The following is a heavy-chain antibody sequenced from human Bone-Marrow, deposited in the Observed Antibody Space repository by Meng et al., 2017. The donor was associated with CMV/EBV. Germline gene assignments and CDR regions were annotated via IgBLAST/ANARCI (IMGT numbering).Heavy chain of an antibody. D-gene: IGHD3-3*01. CDR3: AKVGGLWSGYIDY. CDR2: ISSSSSYI. CDR1: GFTFSSYS. V-gene: IGHV3-21*01. Sequence: GESLKISCAASGFTFSSYSMNWVRQAPGKGLEWVSSISSSSSYIYYADSVKGRFTISRDNSKNTLYLQMNSLRAEDTAVYYCAKVGGLWSGYIDYWGQGTLVTVSS. J-gene: IGHJ4*02.